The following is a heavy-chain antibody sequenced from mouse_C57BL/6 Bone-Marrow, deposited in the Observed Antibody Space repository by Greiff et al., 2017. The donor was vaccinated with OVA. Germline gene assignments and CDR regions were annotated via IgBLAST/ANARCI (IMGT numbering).Heavy chain of an antibody. Sequence: VQLQQSGPELVKPGASVKIPCKASGYTFTDYNMDWVKQSHGKSLEWIGDINPNNGGTIYNQKFKGKATLTGDKSSSTAYMERRSLTSEDTAVYYCARGGGNWYFEVWGTGTTVTVSS. CDR3: ARGGGNWYFEV. CDR2: INPNNGGT. CDR1: GYTFTDYN. V-gene: IGHV1-18*01. J-gene: IGHJ1*03. D-gene: IGHD1-1*02.